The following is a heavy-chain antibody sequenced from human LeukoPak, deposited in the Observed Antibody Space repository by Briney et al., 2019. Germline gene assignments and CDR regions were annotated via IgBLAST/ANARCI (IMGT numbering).Heavy chain of an antibody. J-gene: IGHJ4*02. CDR1: GFTFSGYA. CDR2: ISGSGGST. V-gene: IGHV3-23*01. D-gene: IGHD6-19*01. CDR3: AKGIAVAGDY. Sequence: GASLRLSCAASGFTFSGYAMSWVRQAPGKGLEWVSAISGSGGSTYYADSVKGRFTISRDNSKNTLYLQMNSLRAEDTAVYYCAKGIAVAGDYWGQGTLVTVSS.